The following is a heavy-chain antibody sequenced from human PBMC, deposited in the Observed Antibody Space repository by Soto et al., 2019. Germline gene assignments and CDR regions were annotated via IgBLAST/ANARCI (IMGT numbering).Heavy chain of an antibody. V-gene: IGHV1-18*04. CDR1: CYTFTSYG. CDR3: ARNYEENDAFDI. D-gene: IGHD3-16*01. CDR2: ISAYNGNT. J-gene: IGHJ3*02. Sequence: SVKVSSKASCYTFTSYGISWVRQAPVQGLEWMGWISAYNGNTNYAQKLQGRVTMTTDTSTSTAYMELRSLRSDDTAVYYCARNYEENDAFDIWGQGTMVTV.